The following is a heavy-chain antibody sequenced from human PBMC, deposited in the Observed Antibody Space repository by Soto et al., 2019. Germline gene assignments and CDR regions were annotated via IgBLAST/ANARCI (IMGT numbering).Heavy chain of an antibody. V-gene: IGHV1-69*08. D-gene: IGHD3-10*01. CDR2: IIPILGIA. CDR3: ARDTHYGSGRSPFAFDI. Sequence: QVQLVQSGAEVKKPGSSVKVSCKASGGTFSSYTISWVRQAPGQGLEWMGRIIPILGIANYAQKFQGRVTITADKSTSTAYMELSSLRSEDTAVYYCARDTHYGSGRSPFAFDIWGQGTMVTVSS. J-gene: IGHJ3*02. CDR1: GGTFSSYT.